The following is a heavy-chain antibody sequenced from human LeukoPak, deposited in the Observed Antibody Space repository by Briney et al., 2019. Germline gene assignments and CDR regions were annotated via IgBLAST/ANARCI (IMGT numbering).Heavy chain of an antibody. CDR1: GFTFSTYW. V-gene: IGHV3-74*01. CDR3: AREPGYYYYMDV. Sequence: PGGSLRLSCAASGFTFSTYWMHWVRQAPGEGLVWVSRINTDGSGTSYADSVKGRFTISRDNAKNTLFLQMNSLRAEDTALYYCAREPGYYYYMDVWGKGTTVTVSS. J-gene: IGHJ6*03. D-gene: IGHD2-8*02. CDR2: INTDGSGT.